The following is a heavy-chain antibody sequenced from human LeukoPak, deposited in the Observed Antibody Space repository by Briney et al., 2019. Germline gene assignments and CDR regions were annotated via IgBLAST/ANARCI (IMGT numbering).Heavy chain of an antibody. D-gene: IGHD5-18*01. CDR3: ARDEVDTAWKVLYFDY. J-gene: IGHJ4*02. Sequence: SETLSLTCTVSGGSISSYYWSWIRQPPGKGLEWIGYIYYSGITNYNPSLKSRVTISVDTSKNQFSLKLSSVTAADTAVYYCARDEVDTAWKVLYFDYWGQGTLVTVSS. CDR1: GGSISSYY. CDR2: IYYSGIT. V-gene: IGHV4-59*01.